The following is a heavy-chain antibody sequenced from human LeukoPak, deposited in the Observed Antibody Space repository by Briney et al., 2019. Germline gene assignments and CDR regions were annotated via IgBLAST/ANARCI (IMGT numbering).Heavy chain of an antibody. V-gene: IGHV4-38-2*02. Sequence: SETLSLTCTVTGYSISSGYYWGWIRQPPGKGLEWIGEINHSGSTNYNPSLKSRVTISVDTSKNQFSLKLSSVTAADTAVYYCARGSSTGGYFDYWGQGTLVTVSS. CDR2: INHSGST. CDR1: GYSISSGYY. D-gene: IGHD3-10*01. J-gene: IGHJ4*02. CDR3: ARGSSTGGYFDY.